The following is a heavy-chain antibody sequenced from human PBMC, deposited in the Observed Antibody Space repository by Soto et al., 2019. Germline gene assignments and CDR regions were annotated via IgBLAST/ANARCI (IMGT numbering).Heavy chain of an antibody. J-gene: IGHJ5*02. CDR1: GGSISSYY. CDR3: ARYHYDFWSGYSHDSNWFDP. CDR2: IYYSGST. D-gene: IGHD3-3*01. V-gene: IGHV4-59*08. Sequence: PSETLSLTCTVSGGSISSYYWSWIRQPPGKGLEWIGYIYYSGSTNYNPSLKSRVTISVDTSKNQFSLKLSSVTAADTAVYYCARYHYDFWSGYSHDSNWFDPWGQGTLVTVSS.